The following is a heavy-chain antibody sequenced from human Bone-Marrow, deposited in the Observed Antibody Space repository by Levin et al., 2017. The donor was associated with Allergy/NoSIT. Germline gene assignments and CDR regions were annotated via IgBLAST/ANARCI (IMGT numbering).Heavy chain of an antibody. CDR3: ARDLFYHNRPYCSGGSCDY. V-gene: IGHV1-2*06. Sequence: GESLKISCKASGYTFTGYYMHWVRQAPGQGLEWMGRINPNSGGTNYAQKFQGRVTMTRDTSISTAYMELSRLRSDDTAVYYCARDLFYHNRPYCSGGSCDYWGQGTLVTVSS. D-gene: IGHD2-15*01. CDR2: INPNSGGT. J-gene: IGHJ4*02. CDR1: GYTFTGYY.